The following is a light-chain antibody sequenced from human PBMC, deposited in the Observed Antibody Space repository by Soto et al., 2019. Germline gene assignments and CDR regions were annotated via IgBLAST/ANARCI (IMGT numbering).Light chain of an antibody. J-gene: IGKJ2*02. CDR1: QDINNY. CDR3: QQDDVVPCT. CDR2: DAS. V-gene: IGKV1-33*01. Sequence: DIQLTPSPASLSASVGDRVTITCQASQDINNYLIWYQQKPGKAPNLLIYDASTLGTGVSSRFSGNGSGTYFSVTINNLQPQDTATYYCQQDDVVPCTFGQGTKLEIK.